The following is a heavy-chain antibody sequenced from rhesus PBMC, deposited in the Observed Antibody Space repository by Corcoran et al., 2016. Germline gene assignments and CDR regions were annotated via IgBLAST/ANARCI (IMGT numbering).Heavy chain of an antibody. Sequence: QVTLKESGPALVKPTQTLTLTCTFSGFSLSTSGMGVGWIRPPSRKTLEWLAHIYWNDDKDYSTSLKSRLTISKDTSKNQVVLTMTNMDPVDTATYYCARLGIPYYFDYWGQGVLVTVSS. V-gene: IGHV2-1*01. CDR3: ARLGIPYYFDY. CDR1: GFSLSTSGMG. CDR2: IYWNDDK. J-gene: IGHJ4*01. D-gene: IGHD7-45*01.